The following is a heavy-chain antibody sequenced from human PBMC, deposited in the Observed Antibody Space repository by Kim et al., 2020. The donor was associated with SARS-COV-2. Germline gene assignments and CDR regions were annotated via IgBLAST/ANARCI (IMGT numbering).Heavy chain of an antibody. Sequence: TNHYPSLKSRVTISVDTSKNQFSLKLSYVTAADTAVYYCARGVHSSSNDYWGQGTLVTVSS. CDR2: T. CDR3: ARGVHSSSNDY. V-gene: IGHV4-34*01. D-gene: IGHD6-13*01. J-gene: IGHJ4*02.